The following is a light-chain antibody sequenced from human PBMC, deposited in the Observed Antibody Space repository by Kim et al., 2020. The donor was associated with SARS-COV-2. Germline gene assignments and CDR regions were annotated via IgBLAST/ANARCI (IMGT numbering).Light chain of an antibody. CDR1: SSDVGGYNY. CDR2: DVS. CDR3: SSYTSSSTPGV. V-gene: IGLV2-14*03. Sequence: TLSCPGTSSDVGGYNYVSGYQQHPGKAPKLMIYDVSNRPSGVSNRFSGSKSGNTASLTISGLQAEDEADYYCSSYTSSSTPGVFGGGTQLTVL. J-gene: IGLJ2*01.